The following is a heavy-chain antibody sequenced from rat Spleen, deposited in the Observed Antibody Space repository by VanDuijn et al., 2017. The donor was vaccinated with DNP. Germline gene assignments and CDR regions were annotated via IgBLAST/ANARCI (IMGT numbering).Heavy chain of an antibody. CDR3: ARQDYRDYGYFDF. V-gene: IGHV5-31*01. J-gene: IGHJ1*01. D-gene: IGHD1-1*01. CDR1: GFIFRNYW. CDR2: ITNTGDGT. Sequence: EVKLVESGGGPVQPGRSLKLSCVASGFIFRNYWMTWIRQATGKGLEWVASITNTGDGTYYSDSVKGRFSISRDNTRSTLYLQMNSLRSEDTATYYCARQDYRDYGYFDFWGPGTMVTVSS.